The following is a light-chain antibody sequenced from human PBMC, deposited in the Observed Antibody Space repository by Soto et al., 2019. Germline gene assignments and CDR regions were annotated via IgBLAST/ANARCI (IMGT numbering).Light chain of an antibody. Sequence: QSALTQPASVSGSPGQSITISCTGTSSDVGDYNYVSWYQQYPGKAPKLMIYDVSNRPSGVSNRFSGSKSGNTASLTISGLQAEDEADYYCSSYTSSSTLVVFGTGTKVTVL. V-gene: IGLV2-14*01. J-gene: IGLJ1*01. CDR1: SSDVGDYNY. CDR3: SSYTSSSTLVV. CDR2: DVS.